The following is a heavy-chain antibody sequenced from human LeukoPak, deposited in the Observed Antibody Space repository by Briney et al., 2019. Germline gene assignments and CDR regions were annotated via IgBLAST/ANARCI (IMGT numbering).Heavy chain of an antibody. CDR3: ARGSQTDTLTGYPTFYSYYYYMDV. CDR2: ISTSGST. D-gene: IGHD3-9*01. Sequence: PSETLSLTCTVSGGSISDYYWSWIRQAAGKGLEWIGRISTSGSTNYNPSLKSRVTMSVDTSKNQFSLTLSSVTAADTAVYYCARGSQTDTLTGYPTFYSYYYYMDVWGKGTTVTVSS. CDR1: GGSISDYY. J-gene: IGHJ6*03. V-gene: IGHV4-4*07.